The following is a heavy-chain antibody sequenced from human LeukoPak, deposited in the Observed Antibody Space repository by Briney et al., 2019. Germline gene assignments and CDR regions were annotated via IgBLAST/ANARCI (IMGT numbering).Heavy chain of an antibody. CDR2: ISSTGFNI. D-gene: IGHD2-2*01. V-gene: IGHV3-48*04. CDR3: ARSLVVPAALDY. Sequence: PGGSLRLSCATSGFTFSSFSMNWVRQAPGKGPEWVSYISSTGFNIYYADSVKGRFTISRDNAKNSLYLQMNSLRAEDTAVYYCARSLVVPAALDYWGQGTLVTVSS. J-gene: IGHJ4*02. CDR1: GFTFSSFS.